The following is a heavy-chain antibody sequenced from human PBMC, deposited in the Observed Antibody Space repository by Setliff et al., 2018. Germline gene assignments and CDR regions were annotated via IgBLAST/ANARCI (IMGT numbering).Heavy chain of an antibody. V-gene: IGHV4-39*01. J-gene: IGHJ4*02. CDR1: GDSISSFSYY. CDR2: IYDSGKT. CDR3: ASCRFQVPYNY. D-gene: IGHD2-2*02. Sequence: PSETLSLTCTVPGDSISSFSYYWGWIRQPPGKGLKWIGTIYDSGKTYYNPSLKSRVTISVDTSKNQFSLKLNSVTAADTGVYYCASCRFQVPYNYWGQGTLVTVSS.